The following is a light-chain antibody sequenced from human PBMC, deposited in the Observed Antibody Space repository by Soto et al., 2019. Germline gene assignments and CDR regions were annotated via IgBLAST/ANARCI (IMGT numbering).Light chain of an antibody. CDR1: SSNIGAGYD. CDR3: QSYDSSLSCILYV. Sequence: QSVLTQPPSVSGAPGQRVTISCTGSSSNIGAGYDVHWYQQLPGTAPKLLIYGNSNRPSGVPDRFSGSKSGTSASLAITGLQAEDEADYYCQSYDSSLSCILYVFGTGTKLTVL. V-gene: IGLV1-40*01. CDR2: GNS. J-gene: IGLJ1*01.